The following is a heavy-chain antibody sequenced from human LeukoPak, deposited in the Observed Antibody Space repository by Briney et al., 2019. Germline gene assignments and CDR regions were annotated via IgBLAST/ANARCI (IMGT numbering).Heavy chain of an antibody. CDR1: GFTFNYAW. CDR3: TTDEDWNYARKDV. V-gene: IGHV3-15*04. CDR2: TVSGIDGGTT. J-gene: IGHJ6*02. D-gene: IGHD1-7*01. Sequence: GFLRLSCAASGFTFNYAWMSWVGQVPGKGLEWVGQTVSGIDGGTTDYAAPVKGRFTISRDDSKSTLYLQMNSLKIEDTAVYYCTTDEDWNYARKDVWGQGATVIVSS.